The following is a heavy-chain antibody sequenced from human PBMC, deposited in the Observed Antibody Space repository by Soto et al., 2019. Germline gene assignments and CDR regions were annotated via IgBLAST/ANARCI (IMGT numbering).Heavy chain of an antibody. Sequence: GSLRLSCAASGFTFSSYAMSWVRQAPGKGLEWVSAISGSGGSTYYADSVKGRFTISRDNSKNTLYLQMNSLRAEDTAVYYCAKDHLVYCSSTSCYMGPYYGMDVWGQGTTVTVSS. CDR1: GFTFSSYA. CDR2: ISGSGGST. V-gene: IGHV3-23*01. J-gene: IGHJ6*02. CDR3: AKDHLVYCSSTSCYMGPYYGMDV. D-gene: IGHD2-2*02.